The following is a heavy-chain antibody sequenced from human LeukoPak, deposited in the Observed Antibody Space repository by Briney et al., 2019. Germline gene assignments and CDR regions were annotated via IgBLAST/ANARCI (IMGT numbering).Heavy chain of an antibody. D-gene: IGHD1-26*01. J-gene: IGHJ3*02. Sequence: SSETLSLTCTVSGGSINSGDYYWSWIRQHPGKGLEWIGYIYYSGSTYYNPSLKSRVTISVDTSKNQFPLKLSSLTAADTAVYYCARHPTTAPSYAFHIWGQGTMVTVSS. V-gene: IGHV4-31*03. CDR1: GGSINSGDYY. CDR2: IYYSGST. CDR3: ARHPTTAPSYAFHI.